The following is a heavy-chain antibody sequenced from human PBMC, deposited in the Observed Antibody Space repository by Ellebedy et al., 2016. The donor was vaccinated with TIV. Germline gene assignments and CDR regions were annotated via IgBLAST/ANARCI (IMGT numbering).Heavy chain of an antibody. CDR2: INPNSGGT. D-gene: IGHD3-3*01. CDR1: GYTFTGYY. V-gene: IGHV1-2*02. Sequence: ASVKVSXXASGYTFTGYYMHWVRQAPGQGLEWMGWINPNSGGTNYAQKFQGRVTMTRDTSISTAYMELSRLRSDDTAVYYCARDRYDFWSGPQARMDVWGKGTTVTVSS. CDR3: ARDRYDFWSGPQARMDV. J-gene: IGHJ6*03.